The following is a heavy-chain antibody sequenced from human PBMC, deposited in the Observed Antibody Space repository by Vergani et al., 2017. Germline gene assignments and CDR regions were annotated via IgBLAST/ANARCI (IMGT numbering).Heavy chain of an antibody. Sequence: QVQLQQWGAGLLKPSETLSLTCAVYGGSFSGYYWSWIRQPPGKGLEWIGEINHSGSTNYNPSLKSRVTISVDTSKNQFSLKLSSVTAADTAVYYCAKDGWRRMVRGVIITWGQGTMVTVSS. CDR1: GGSFSGYY. CDR3: AKDGWRRMVRGVIIT. J-gene: IGHJ3*01. V-gene: IGHV4-34*01. CDR2: INHSGST. D-gene: IGHD3-10*01.